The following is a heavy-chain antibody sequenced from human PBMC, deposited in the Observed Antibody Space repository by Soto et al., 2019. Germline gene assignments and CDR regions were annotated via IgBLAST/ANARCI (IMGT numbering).Heavy chain of an antibody. D-gene: IGHD3-10*01. V-gene: IGHV3-23*01. CDR1: GFTFSSYA. J-gene: IGHJ4*02. CDR2: IGGSGGTT. Sequence: EVQLLESGGGLVQPGGSLRLSCAASGFTFSSYAMSWVRQAPGKGLEWVSAIGGSGGTTYYADSVKGRFTISRDNSKNTLYLQMNSLRAEDTAVYYCAKFRGYGSGSYDFDYWGQGTLVTVSS. CDR3: AKFRGYGSGSYDFDY.